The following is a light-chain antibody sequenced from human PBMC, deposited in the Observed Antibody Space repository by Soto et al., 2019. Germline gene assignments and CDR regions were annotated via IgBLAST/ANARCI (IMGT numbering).Light chain of an antibody. CDR3: SSYAGSNNLEV. V-gene: IGLV2-8*01. J-gene: IGLJ1*01. CDR1: SSDVGGYNY. CDR2: EVS. Sequence: QSALTQPPSASGSPGQSVTISCTGTSSDVGGYNYVSWYQQHSGKAPKLMIYEVSKRPSWVPDRFSGYKSGNTASLTVSGLQAEDEADYYCSSYAGSNNLEVFGTGTKLTVL.